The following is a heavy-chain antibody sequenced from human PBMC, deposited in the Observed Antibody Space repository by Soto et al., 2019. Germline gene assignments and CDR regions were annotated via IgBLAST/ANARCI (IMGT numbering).Heavy chain of an antibody. CDR2: ISANNGNT. CDR1: GYTFTSYG. J-gene: IGHJ4*02. Sequence: QVQLVQSGAEVKKPGASVKVSCKASGYTFTSYGINWVRQAPGQGLEWMGWISANNGNTHYAQKLQGRVTMTTDTSTSTAYMELRSLRSDDTAVYYWASVQSGYDFAYWGQGTLVTVSS. D-gene: IGHD5-12*01. CDR3: ASVQSGYDFAY. V-gene: IGHV1-18*01.